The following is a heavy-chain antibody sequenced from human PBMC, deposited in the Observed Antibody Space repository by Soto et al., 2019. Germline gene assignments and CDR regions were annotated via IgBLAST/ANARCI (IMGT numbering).Heavy chain of an antibody. Sequence: LRLSCAASGFIFSSYAMSWVRQAPGKGLEWVSAISGSGGSTYYADSVKGRFTISRDNSKNTLYLQMNSLRAEDTAVYYCAKETYHYDSSGYYVDYWGQGTLVTVSS. CDR2: ISGSGGST. CDR3: AKETYHYDSSGYYVDY. V-gene: IGHV3-23*01. D-gene: IGHD3-22*01. CDR1: GFIFSSYA. J-gene: IGHJ4*02.